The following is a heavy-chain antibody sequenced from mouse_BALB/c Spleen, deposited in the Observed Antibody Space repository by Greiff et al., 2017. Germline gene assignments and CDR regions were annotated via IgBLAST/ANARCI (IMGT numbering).Heavy chain of an antibody. CDR2: ISSGGST. D-gene: IGHD1-1*01. CDR1: GFTFSSYA. Sequence: EVQVVESGGGLVKPGGSLKLSCAASGFTFSSYAMSWVRQTPEKRLEWVASISSGGSTYYPDSVKGRFTISRDNARNILYLQMSSLRSEDTAMYYCARVGAYYYGSSYPYWYFDVWGAGTTVTVSS. V-gene: IGHV5-6-5*01. J-gene: IGHJ1*01. CDR3: ARVGAYYYGSSYPYWYFDV.